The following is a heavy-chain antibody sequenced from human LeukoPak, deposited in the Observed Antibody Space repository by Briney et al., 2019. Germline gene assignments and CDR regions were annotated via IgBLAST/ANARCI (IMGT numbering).Heavy chain of an antibody. V-gene: IGHV1-18*01. CDR2: ISAYSGNT. CDR1: GYTFTSYG. Sequence: ASVKVSCKASGYTFTSYGISWVRQAPGQGLEWVGYISAYSGNTNYAQKLQGRVTMTTDTSTSTAYMELRSLRSDDTAVYYCARDLSFGSGSYQDFWGQGTLVTVSS. D-gene: IGHD3-10*01. J-gene: IGHJ4*02. CDR3: ARDLSFGSGSYQDF.